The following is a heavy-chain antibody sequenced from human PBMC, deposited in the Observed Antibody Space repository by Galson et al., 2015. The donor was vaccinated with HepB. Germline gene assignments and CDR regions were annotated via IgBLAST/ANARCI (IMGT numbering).Heavy chain of an antibody. Sequence: CAISGDSVSSASAAWNWLRQSPSRGLEWLGRTYYRSKWNFEYAESVKSRITINPDTSKNQFSLQLKSVTPEDTALYFCAREAVAGTGGFDSWGQGTLVTVSS. D-gene: IGHD6-19*01. J-gene: IGHJ5*01. CDR1: GDSVSSASAA. CDR3: AREAVAGTGGFDS. V-gene: IGHV6-1*01. CDR2: TYYRSKWNF.